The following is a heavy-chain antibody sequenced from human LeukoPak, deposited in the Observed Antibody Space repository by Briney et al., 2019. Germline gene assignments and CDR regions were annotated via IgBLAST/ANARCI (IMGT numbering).Heavy chain of an antibody. CDR3: ATDDGGYYYYMDV. CDR2: INPNSGGT. V-gene: IGHV1-2*02. D-gene: IGHD3-10*01. J-gene: IGHJ6*03. Sequence: ASVKVSCKVSGYTFTGYYMHWVRPAPGQGLEWMGWINPNSGGTNYAQKFQGRVTMTRDTSISTAYMELSRLRSDDTAVYYCATDDGGYYYYMDVWGKGTTVTVSS. CDR1: GYTFTGYY.